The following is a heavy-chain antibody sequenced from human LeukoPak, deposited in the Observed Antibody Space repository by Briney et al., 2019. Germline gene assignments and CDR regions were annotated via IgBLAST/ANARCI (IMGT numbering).Heavy chain of an antibody. CDR3: ARDSSSSGWYGGDYFDY. V-gene: IGHV3-21*01. CDR2: ISSSSSYI. D-gene: IGHD6-19*01. J-gene: IGHJ4*02. CDR1: GFTFSSYS. Sequence: GGSLRLPCAASGFTFSSYSMNWVRQAPGKGLEWVSSISSSSSYIYYADSVKGRFTISRDNAKNSLYLQMNSMRAEDTAVYYCARDSSSSGWYGGDYFDYWGQGTLVTVSS.